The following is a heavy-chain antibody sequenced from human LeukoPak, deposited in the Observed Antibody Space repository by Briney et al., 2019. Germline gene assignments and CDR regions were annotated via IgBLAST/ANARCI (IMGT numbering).Heavy chain of an antibody. J-gene: IGHJ5*02. D-gene: IGHD3-3*02. CDR1: GGSISSGGYS. CDR2: IYHSGST. CDR3: ARHSWSGNNYFDP. Sequence: PSETLSLTCAVSGGSISSGGYSWSWIRQPPGKGLEWIGYIYHSGSTYYNPSLKSRVTISVDRSKNQFSLKLSSVTPEDTAVYYCARHSWSGNNYFDPWGQGTLVTVSS. V-gene: IGHV4-30-2*01.